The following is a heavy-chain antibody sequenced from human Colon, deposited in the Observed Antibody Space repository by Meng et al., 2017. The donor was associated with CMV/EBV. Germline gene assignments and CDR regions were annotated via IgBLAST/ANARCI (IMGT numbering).Heavy chain of an antibody. CDR1: EFTCSTYT. J-gene: IGHJ4*02. Sequence: EASEFTCSTYTMSWVRQAPGKGLEWVSMIYSESPGSSTYYRDSVKGRFTISRDNSKNMLYLQMNSLRAEDTAVYYCAKIPTTYLPDYWGQGTLVTVSS. D-gene: IGHD4-11*01. V-gene: IGHV3-23*03. CDR3: AKIPTTYLPDY. CDR2: IYSESPGSST.